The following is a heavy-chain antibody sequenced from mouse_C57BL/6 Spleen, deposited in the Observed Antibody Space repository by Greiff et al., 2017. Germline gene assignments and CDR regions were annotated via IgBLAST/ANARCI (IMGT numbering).Heavy chain of an antibody. CDR2: IDPSDSYT. J-gene: IGHJ1*03. CDR1: GYTFTSYW. Sequence: QVHVKQPGAELVMPGASVKLSCKASGYTFTSYWMHWVKQRPGQGLEWIGEIDPSDSYTNYNQKFKGKSTLTVDKSSSTAYMQLSSLTSEDSAVYYCARSYYGSSPNWYFDVWGTGTTVTVSS. V-gene: IGHV1-69*01. CDR3: ARSYYGSSPNWYFDV. D-gene: IGHD1-1*01.